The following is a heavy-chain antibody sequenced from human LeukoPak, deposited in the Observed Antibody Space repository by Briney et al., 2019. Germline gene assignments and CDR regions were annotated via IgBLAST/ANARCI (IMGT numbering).Heavy chain of an antibody. V-gene: IGHV4-39*07. CDR3: AREAYNWNVDAFDI. CDR1: GGSFNSGTNY. Sequence: SETLSLTCTVSGGSFNSGTNYWAWISQPPGKGLEWIGTIYYSGSTYYNPALNSRVTMSLDTSKNQFSLKLSSVTAADTAVYYCAREAYNWNVDAFDIWGQGTMVTVSS. CDR2: IYYSGST. J-gene: IGHJ3*02. D-gene: IGHD1-20*01.